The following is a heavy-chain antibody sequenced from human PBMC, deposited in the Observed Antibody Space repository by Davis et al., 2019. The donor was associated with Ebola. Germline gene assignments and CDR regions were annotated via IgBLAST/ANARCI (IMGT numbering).Heavy chain of an antibody. V-gene: IGHV1-46*01. Sequence: ASVKVSCKASGYTFTSYYIHWMRQAPGQGLEWMGTINPSDGSTTYAQKFQGRVTMTRDTSTSTVYMELRSLRSEDTAVYYCGRDYCSTTTCYGGQLLNVWGRGLDVWGQGTTAIVSS. CDR3: GRDYCSTTTCYGGQLLNVWGRGLDV. D-gene: IGHD2-2*01. CDR1: GYTFTSYY. J-gene: IGHJ6*02. CDR2: INPSDGST.